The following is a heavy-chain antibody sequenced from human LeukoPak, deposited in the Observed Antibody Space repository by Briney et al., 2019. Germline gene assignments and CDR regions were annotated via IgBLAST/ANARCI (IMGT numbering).Heavy chain of an antibody. CDR3: ARGPDSSGYYYFDY. CDR2: IYHSGST. Sequence: PSQTLSPTCTVSGGSISSGGYYWSWIRQHPGKGLEWIGYIYHSGSTHFNPSLKSRVTISVDTSKNQFSLKLSSVTAADTAVYFCARGPDSSGYYYFDYWGQGTLVTVSS. V-gene: IGHV4-30-4*08. D-gene: IGHD3-22*01. CDR1: GGSISSGGYY. J-gene: IGHJ4*02.